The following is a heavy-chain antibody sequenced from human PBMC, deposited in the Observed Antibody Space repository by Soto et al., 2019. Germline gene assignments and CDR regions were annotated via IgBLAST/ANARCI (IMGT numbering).Heavy chain of an antibody. CDR1: GGSISSYY. V-gene: IGHV4-59*01. Sequence: SETLSLTCTVSGGSISSYYWSWIRQPPGKGLEWIGYIYYSGSTNYNPSLKSRVTISVDTSKNQFSLKLSSVPAADTAVYYCARGGSVVVVPAATYGMDVWGQGTTVTVSS. D-gene: IGHD2-2*01. J-gene: IGHJ6*02. CDR3: ARGGSVVVVPAATYGMDV. CDR2: IYYSGST.